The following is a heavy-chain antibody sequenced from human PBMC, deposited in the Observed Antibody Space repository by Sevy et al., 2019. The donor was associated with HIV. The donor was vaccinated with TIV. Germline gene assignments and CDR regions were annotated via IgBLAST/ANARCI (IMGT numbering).Heavy chain of an antibody. CDR1: GFNLNSYW. Sequence: GGSLRLSCAASGFNLNSYWMSWVRQAPGKGLEWVANINQDGSVKYYVDSVKDRFTISRDNARNSLYLRMSSLRAEDTALYYCVRAIAAAGSLWGQGTLVTVSS. CDR3: VRAIAAAGSL. V-gene: IGHV3-7*01. J-gene: IGHJ4*02. CDR2: INQDGSVK. D-gene: IGHD6-13*01.